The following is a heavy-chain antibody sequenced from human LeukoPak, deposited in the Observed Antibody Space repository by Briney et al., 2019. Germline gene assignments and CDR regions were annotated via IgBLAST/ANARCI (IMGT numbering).Heavy chain of an antibody. Sequence: ASVKVSCKASGGTFSSYAISWVRQAPGQGLEWMGGIIPIFGTVNYAQKFQGRVTITADKSTSTAYMELSSLRSEDTAVYYCAREEGYYDSSGYLMWGQGTLVTVSS. V-gene: IGHV1-69*06. CDR1: GGTFSSYA. CDR3: AREEGYYDSSGYLM. J-gene: IGHJ4*02. D-gene: IGHD3-22*01. CDR2: IIPIFGTV.